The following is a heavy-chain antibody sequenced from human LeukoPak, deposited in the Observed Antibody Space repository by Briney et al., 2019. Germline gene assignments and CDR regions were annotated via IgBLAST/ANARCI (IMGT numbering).Heavy chain of an antibody. CDR1: GGSISSSSYY. CDR3: ARGPEQYKYYYDSSGYYLDY. Sequence: SETLSLTCTVSGGSISSSSYYWGWIRQPPGKGLEWIGSIYYSGSTYYNPSLKSRVTISVDTSKNQFSLKLSSVTAADTAVYYCARGPEQYKYYYDSSGYYLDYWGQGTLVTVSS. V-gene: IGHV4-39*07. D-gene: IGHD3-22*01. J-gene: IGHJ4*02. CDR2: IYYSGST.